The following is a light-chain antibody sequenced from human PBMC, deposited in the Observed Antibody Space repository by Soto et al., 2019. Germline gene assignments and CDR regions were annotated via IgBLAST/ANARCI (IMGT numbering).Light chain of an antibody. CDR2: EAS. Sequence: DIQMTQSPSSLSASVGDTVTITCRASQGISKFLAWFQQKPGKAPTSLISEASSLQSGVPSRFSGSGSGTDFTLTISSLQPEDFATYYCQQYHSYPVTFGGGTKVEIK. J-gene: IGKJ4*01. V-gene: IGKV1-16*01. CDR1: QGISKF. CDR3: QQYHSYPVT.